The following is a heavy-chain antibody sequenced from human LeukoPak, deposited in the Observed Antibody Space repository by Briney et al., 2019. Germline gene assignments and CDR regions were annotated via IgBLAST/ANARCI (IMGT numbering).Heavy chain of an antibody. V-gene: IGHV3-66*01. CDR1: GFTVSSNY. D-gene: IGHD6-19*01. J-gene: IGHJ4*02. Sequence: GGSLRLSCAASGFTVSSNYMSWVRQAPGKGLEWVSVIYSGGSTYYADSVKGRFTISRDNSKNTLYLQMNSLRAEDTAVYYCARVARYSSGWFYFDYWGQGTLVTVSS. CDR3: ARVARYSSGWFYFDY. CDR2: IYSGGST.